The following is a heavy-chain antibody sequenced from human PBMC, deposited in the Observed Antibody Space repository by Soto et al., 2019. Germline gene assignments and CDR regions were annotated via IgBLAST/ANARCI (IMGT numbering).Heavy chain of an antibody. CDR2: IYSGGST. CDR3: AREWELPNYYGMDV. V-gene: IGHV3-53*01. Sequence: EVQLVESGGGLIQPGGSLRLSCAASGFTVSSNYMSWVRQAPGKGLEWVSVIYSGGSTYYADSVKGRFTISRDNSKNTVHLHMNSLRAEDTAVDYCAREWELPNYYGMDVWGQGTTVTVSS. J-gene: IGHJ6*02. D-gene: IGHD1-26*01. CDR1: GFTVSSNY.